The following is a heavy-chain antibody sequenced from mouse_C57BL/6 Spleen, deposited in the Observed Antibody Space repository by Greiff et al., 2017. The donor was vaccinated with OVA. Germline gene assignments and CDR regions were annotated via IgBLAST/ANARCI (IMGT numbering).Heavy chain of an antibody. V-gene: IGHV7-3*01. D-gene: IGHD2-2*01. CDR1: GFTFTDYY. CDR2: IRNKANGYTT. Sequence: EVQVVESGGGLVQPGGSLSLSCAASGFTFTDYYMSWVRQPPGKALEWLGFIRNKANGYTTEYSASVKGRFTISRDNSQSILYLQMNALRAEDSATYYCARGYGGYYYAMDYWGQGTSVTVSS. CDR3: ARGYGGYYYAMDY. J-gene: IGHJ4*01.